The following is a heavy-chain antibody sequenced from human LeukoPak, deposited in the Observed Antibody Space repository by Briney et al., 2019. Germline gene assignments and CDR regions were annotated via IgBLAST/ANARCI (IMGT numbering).Heavy chain of an antibody. V-gene: IGHV4-34*01. CDR2: INHSGST. J-gene: IGHJ4*02. Sequence: SETLSLTCAVYGGSFSGYYWSWIRQPPGKGLEWIGEINHSGSTNYNPSLKSRVTISVGTSKNQFSLKLSSVTAADTAVYYCARGLAAAGTGEEAFDYWGQGTLVTVSS. D-gene: IGHD6-13*01. CDR3: ARGLAAAGTGEEAFDY. CDR1: GGSFSGYY.